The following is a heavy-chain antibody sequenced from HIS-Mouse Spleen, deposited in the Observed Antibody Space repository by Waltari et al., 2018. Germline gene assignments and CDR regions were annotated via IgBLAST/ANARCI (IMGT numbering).Heavy chain of an antibody. CDR2: IYPGDSDT. V-gene: IGHV5-51*03. D-gene: IGHD2-2*01. J-gene: IGHJ5*02. CDR3: ARSSPADIVVVPAAIENWFDP. CDR1: GYSLTRYW. Sequence: VQLAQSGAEVKKPGESRKISCKGSGYSLTRYWTGWVRQMPGKALEWMGIIYPGDSDTRYSPSFQGQVTISADKSISTAYLQWSSLKASDTAMYYCARSSPADIVVVPAAIENWFDPWGQGTLVTVSS.